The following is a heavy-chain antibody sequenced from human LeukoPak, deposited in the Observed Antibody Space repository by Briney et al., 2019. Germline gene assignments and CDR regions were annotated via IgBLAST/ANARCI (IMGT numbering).Heavy chain of an antibody. D-gene: IGHD3-16*01. CDR1: GGTFSSYA. J-gene: IGHJ4*02. V-gene: IGHV1-46*01. CDR3: AREEEGGSFDY. Sequence: APVKVSCKASGGTFSSYAISWVRQAPGQGLEWMGIIKPGGGSTNYAQKFQGRFTMIRDTSTSTVYMDLSSVTSEDTAVYYCAREEEGGSFDYWGQGTLVTVSS. CDR2: IKPGGGST.